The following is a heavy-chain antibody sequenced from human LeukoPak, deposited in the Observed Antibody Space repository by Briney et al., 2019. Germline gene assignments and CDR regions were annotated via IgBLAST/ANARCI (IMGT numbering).Heavy chain of an antibody. CDR1: GFSLSRHT. J-gene: IGHJ5*01. Sequence: GGSLRLSCAGSGFSLSRHTMTWVRQAPGKGLEWVSSISGSSTNINYVDSVKGRFTISRDNAKNSLFLQMNSLRVEDTAVYYCAREKWLAAAAFFDPWGQGTVVTVSS. V-gene: IGHV3-21*01. D-gene: IGHD6-13*01. CDR2: ISGSSTNI. CDR3: AREKWLAAAAFFDP.